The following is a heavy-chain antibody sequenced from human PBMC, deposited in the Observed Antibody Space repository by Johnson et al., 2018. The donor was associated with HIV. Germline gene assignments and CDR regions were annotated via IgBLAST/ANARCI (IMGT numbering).Heavy chain of an antibody. CDR3: ARGGGYSIAAPSDAFDI. D-gene: IGHD6-6*01. Sequence: QVQLVESGGGVVQPGRSLRLSCAASGFTFSSYAMHWVRQAPGKGLEWVAVISYDGSNKYYADSVKGRFTISRDNSKNTLYLQMNSLRAEDTAVYYCARGGGYSIAAPSDAFDIWGQGTMVTVSP. J-gene: IGHJ3*02. V-gene: IGHV3-30-3*01. CDR2: ISYDGSNK. CDR1: GFTFSSYA.